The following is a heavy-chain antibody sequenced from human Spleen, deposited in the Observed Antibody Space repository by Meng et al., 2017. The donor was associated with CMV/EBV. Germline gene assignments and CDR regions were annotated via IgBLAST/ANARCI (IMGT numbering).Heavy chain of an antibody. Sequence: GGSLRLSCAASGFIFNIYGLTWVRQAPGKGLEWVSYISSSSSTIYYADSAKGRFTISRDNAKNSVYLQMNSLRADDTAVYYCATSTPGEGYFDYWGQGTLVTASS. D-gene: IGHD2-15*01. CDR3: ATSTPGEGYFDY. CDR1: GFIFNIYG. V-gene: IGHV3-48*04. CDR2: ISSSSSTI. J-gene: IGHJ4*02.